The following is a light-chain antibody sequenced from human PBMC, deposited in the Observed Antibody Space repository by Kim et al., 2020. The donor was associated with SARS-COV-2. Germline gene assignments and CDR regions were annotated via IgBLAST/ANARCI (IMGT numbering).Light chain of an antibody. J-gene: IGLJ2*01. CDR1: KLGDKY. V-gene: IGLV3-1*01. CDR3: QAWDSSTAV. CDR2: EDT. Sequence: VTPGQPASITCSGDKLGDKYACWYQQKPGQSPVLFIYEDTERPSGIPERCSGSNSGNTATLTISGIQAMDEADDYCQAWDSSTAVFGGGTQLTVL.